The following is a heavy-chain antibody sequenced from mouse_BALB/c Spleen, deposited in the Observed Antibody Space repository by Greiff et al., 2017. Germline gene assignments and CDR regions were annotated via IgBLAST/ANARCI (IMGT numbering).Heavy chain of an antibody. Sequence: QVQLKQSGAELVKPGASVKLSCKASGYTFTSYYMYWVKQRPGQGLEWIGEINPSNGGTNFNEKFKSKATLTVDKSSSTAYMQLSSLTSEDSAVYYCTTNYYGLYFDYWGQGTTLTVSS. V-gene: IGHV1S81*02. D-gene: IGHD1-1*01. CDR2: INPSNGGT. CDR3: TTNYYGLYFDY. J-gene: IGHJ2*01. CDR1: GYTFTSYY.